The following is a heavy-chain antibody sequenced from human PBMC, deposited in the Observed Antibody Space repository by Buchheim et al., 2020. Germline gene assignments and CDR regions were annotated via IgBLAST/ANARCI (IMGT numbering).Heavy chain of an antibody. J-gene: IGHJ5*01. CDR2: SRSKPKGYTP. Sequence: EVQLVESGGGLVQPGGSLRLSCAASGFTLSDYYMDWVRQAPGKGLEWVARSRSKPKGYTPVYAASVRGRFTISRAEPKNSLFLQMSSLRSEDTAVYYCARGYNSWDSWGQGTL. D-gene: IGHD1-20*01. CDR1: GFTLSDYY. CDR3: ARGYNSWDS. V-gene: IGHV3-72*01.